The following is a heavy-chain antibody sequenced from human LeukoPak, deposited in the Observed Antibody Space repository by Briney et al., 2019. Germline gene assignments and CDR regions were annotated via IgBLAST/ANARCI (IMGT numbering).Heavy chain of an antibody. J-gene: IGHJ4*02. CDR2: ISSSSSTI. CDR1: GFTFSSYS. CDR3: ARGSGSYSADY. V-gene: IGHV3-48*01. D-gene: IGHD1-26*01. Sequence: PGGSLRLSCAASGFTFSSYSLNWVRQAPGKGLEWVSYISSSSSTIYYADSVKGRFTISRDNAKNSLYLQMNSLRAEDTAVYYCARGSGSYSADYWGQGTLVTVSS.